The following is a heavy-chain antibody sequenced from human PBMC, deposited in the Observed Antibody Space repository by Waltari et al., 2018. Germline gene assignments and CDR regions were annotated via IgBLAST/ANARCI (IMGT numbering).Heavy chain of an antibody. CDR1: GGSFSGYY. V-gene: IGHV4-34*01. CDR3: ASSPYGGYVY. Sequence: QVQLQQWGAGLLKPSETLSLTCAVYGGSFSGYYWSWIRQPPGKGLEWIGEINHSGSTNYNPSLKSRVTISVDTSKNQFSLKLSSVTAADTAVYYCASSPYGGYVYWGQGTLVTVSS. J-gene: IGHJ4*02. D-gene: IGHD5-12*01. CDR2: INHSGST.